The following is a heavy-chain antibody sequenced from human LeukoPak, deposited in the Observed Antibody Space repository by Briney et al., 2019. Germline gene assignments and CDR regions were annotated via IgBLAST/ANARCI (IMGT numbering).Heavy chain of an antibody. D-gene: IGHD3-22*01. CDR2: ISGRSDST. V-gene: IGHV3-23*01. CDR3: AKASGYYYDSSGYYLGAFDI. Sequence: GLSLTLSRAASGFTFSNSGMTCVPQAPGKGLEWGSTISGRSDSTYYADSVKGRFTISRDNSKDTLYLQLNYLRAEDTAVYYCAKASGYYYDSSGYYLGAFDIWGPGTMVTVSS. J-gene: IGHJ3*02. CDR1: GFTFSNSG.